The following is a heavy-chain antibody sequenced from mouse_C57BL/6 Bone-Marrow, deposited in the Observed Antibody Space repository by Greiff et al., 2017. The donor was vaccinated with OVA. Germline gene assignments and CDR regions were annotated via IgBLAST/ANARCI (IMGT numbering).Heavy chain of an antibody. D-gene: IGHD2-5*01. J-gene: IGHJ4*01. CDR2: INYDGSST. Sequence: EVQRVESEGGLVQPGSSMKLSCTASGFTFSDYYMAWVRQVPEKGLEWVANINYDGSSTYYLDSFKSRFIFSRANAKNILYLHMSSLKSEDTATYDCATDYSNYAYAMDYWGQGTSVTASS. CDR3: ATDYSNYAYAMDY. V-gene: IGHV5-16*01. CDR1: GFTFSDYY.